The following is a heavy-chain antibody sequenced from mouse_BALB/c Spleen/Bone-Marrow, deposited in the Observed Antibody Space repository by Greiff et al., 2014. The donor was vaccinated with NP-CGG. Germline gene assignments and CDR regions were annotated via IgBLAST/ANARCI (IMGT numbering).Heavy chain of an antibody. CDR1: GFSLTDYG. J-gene: IGHJ2*01. CDR2: IWGAGIT. Sequence: VQLMESGPGLVEPSQSLSITCTVSGFSLTDYGVSWIRQPPGKGLEWLGVIWGAGITYYNSALKSRLSISKDNSKSQVFLKMNSLQTDDAAMYYCAKLTGDEGDYWGQGTTLTVSS. V-gene: IGHV2-6-5*01. D-gene: IGHD3-3*01. CDR3: AKLTGDEGDY.